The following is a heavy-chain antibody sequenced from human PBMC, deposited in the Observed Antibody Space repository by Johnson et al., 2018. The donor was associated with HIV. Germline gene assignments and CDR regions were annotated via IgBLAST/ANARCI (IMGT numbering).Heavy chain of an antibody. CDR2: ITGSGTVV. Sequence: QVQLVESGGGLVKPGGSLRLSCAASGFTFSDYYMSWIRQAPGKGLEWVSYITGSGTVVYYADSVKGRFTISRDNSKNTLYLQMNSLRAEDTAVYYCAREPGLVAAFDIWGQGTMVTVSS. V-gene: IGHV3-11*04. D-gene: IGHD6-19*01. CDR1: GFTFSDYY. J-gene: IGHJ3*02. CDR3: AREPGLVAAFDI.